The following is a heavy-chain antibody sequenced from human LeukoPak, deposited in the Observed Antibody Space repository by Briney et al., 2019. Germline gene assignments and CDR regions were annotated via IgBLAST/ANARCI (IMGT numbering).Heavy chain of an antibody. D-gene: IGHD6-19*01. V-gene: IGHV3-30*03. CDR3: AAGYSSGWRNLIDY. Sequence: PGRSLRLYCAASGFTFSIFGMLWVRQAPGKGLEWVALISHTGNNRYYADSVKGRFSISRDNSKNTMYLQMDSLRAEDTAVYYCAAGYSSGWRNLIDYWGQGTLVTVSS. CDR1: GFTFSIFG. CDR2: ISHTGNNR. J-gene: IGHJ4*02.